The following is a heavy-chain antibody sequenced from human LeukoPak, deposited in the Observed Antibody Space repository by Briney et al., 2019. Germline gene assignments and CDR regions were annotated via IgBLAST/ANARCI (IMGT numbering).Heavy chain of an antibody. Sequence: VGSLRLSCAASGFTFTSYGMHWVRQAPGKGLEWVAVIWYDGSNKYYADSVKGRFTISRDNSKNTLYLQMNSLRAEDTAVYYCARERSTLHFDYWGQGTLVTVSS. D-gene: IGHD2-15*01. V-gene: IGHV3-33*01. J-gene: IGHJ4*02. CDR2: IWYDGSNK. CDR3: ARERSTLHFDY. CDR1: GFTFTSYG.